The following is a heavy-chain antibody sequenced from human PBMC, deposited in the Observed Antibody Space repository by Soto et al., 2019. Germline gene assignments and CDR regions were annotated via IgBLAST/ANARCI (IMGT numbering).Heavy chain of an antibody. D-gene: IGHD3-22*01. CDR3: ARDSRLLAGGNWFDP. J-gene: IGHJ5*02. Sequence: SETLSLTCTVSGGSISSGGYYWSWIRQHPGKGLEWIGYIYYSGSTYYNPSLKSRVTISVDTSKNQFSLKLSSVTAADTAVYYCARDSRLLAGGNWFDPWGQGTLVTVAS. CDR2: IYYSGST. V-gene: IGHV4-31*03. CDR1: GGSISSGGYY.